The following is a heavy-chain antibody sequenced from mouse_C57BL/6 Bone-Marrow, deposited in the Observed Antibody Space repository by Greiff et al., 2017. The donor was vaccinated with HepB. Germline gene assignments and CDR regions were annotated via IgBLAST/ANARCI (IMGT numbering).Heavy chain of an antibody. Sequence: DVHLVESGGGLVKPGGSLKLSCAASGFTFSSYAMSWVRQTPEKRLEWVATISDGGSYTYYPDNVKGRFTISRDNAKNNLYLQMSHLKSEDTAMYYCARETYIYSNHYYAMDYWGQGTSVTVSS. J-gene: IGHJ4*01. V-gene: IGHV5-4*01. CDR3: ARETYIYSNHYYAMDY. D-gene: IGHD2-5*01. CDR2: ISDGGSYT. CDR1: GFTFSSYA.